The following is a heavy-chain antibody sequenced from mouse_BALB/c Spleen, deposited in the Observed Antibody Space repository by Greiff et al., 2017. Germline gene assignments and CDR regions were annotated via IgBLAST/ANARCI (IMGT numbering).Heavy chain of an antibody. CDR1: GFTFSSYT. D-gene: IGHD1-1*01. CDR3: TREDRSSSWFAY. J-gene: IGHJ3*01. V-gene: IGHV5-6-4*01. CDR2: ISSGGSYT. Sequence: EVHLVESGGGLVKPGGSLKLSCAASGFTFSSYTMSWVRQTPEKRLEWVATISSGGSYTYYPDSVKGRFTISRDNAKNTLYLQMSSLKSEDTAMYYCTREDRSSSWFAYWGQGTLVTVSA.